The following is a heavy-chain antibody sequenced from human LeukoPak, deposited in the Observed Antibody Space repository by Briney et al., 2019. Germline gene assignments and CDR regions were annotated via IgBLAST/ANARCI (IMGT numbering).Heavy chain of an antibody. J-gene: IGHJ5*02. Sequence: SETLSLTCAAYSGSFNGYYWSWVRQPPGKGLEWIGEINDSGRTNSNPSLKSRVTISVDTSKNQFSLKLSSVTAADTAVYYCARGIYWFDPWGQGTLVTVSS. V-gene: IGHV4-34*01. CDR3: ARGIYWFDP. CDR1: SGSFNGYY. CDR2: INDSGRT.